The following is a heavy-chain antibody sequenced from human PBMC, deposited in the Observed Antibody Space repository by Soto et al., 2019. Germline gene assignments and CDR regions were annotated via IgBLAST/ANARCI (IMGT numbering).Heavy chain of an antibody. CDR1: GFTFSTYT. CDR2: ISGSSSNI. D-gene: IGHD5-12*01. J-gene: IGHJ4*02. CDR3: ARGYSYFDY. V-gene: IGHV3-21*01. Sequence: LRLSCAASGFTFSTYTMNWVRQAPGKGLEWVSSISGSSSNIYYADSVKGRFTISRDNAKNSLYLQMNSLRAEDTAVYYCARGYSYFDYWGQGTLVTVSS.